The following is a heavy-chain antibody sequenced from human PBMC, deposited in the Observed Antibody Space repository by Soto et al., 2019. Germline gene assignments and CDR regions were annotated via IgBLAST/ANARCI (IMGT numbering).Heavy chain of an antibody. D-gene: IGHD3-22*01. CDR3: ARDFYNSSDYTTNWFDP. Sequence: LVPLSVPWSVFGGSIGNFDWSWIRQPPGKGLEWIGYIHYSGSTNYSPSLKSRVTISVDTSKNQFSLKLTSVTAADAALYYCARDFYNSSDYTTNWFDPWGHGTLVTVSS. CDR2: IHYSGST. CDR1: GGSIGNFD. V-gene: IGHV4-59*08. J-gene: IGHJ5*02.